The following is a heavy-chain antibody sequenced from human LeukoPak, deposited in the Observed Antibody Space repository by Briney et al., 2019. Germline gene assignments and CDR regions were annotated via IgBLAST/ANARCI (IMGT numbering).Heavy chain of an antibody. CDR1: GFTFSSYE. D-gene: IGHD4-23*01. V-gene: IGHV3-48*03. CDR3: ARESPSYGGNVFDY. J-gene: IGHJ4*02. Sequence: GGSLRLSCAASGFTFSSYEMNWVRQAPGKGLEWVSYISSSGTTIYYAHSVKGPFTISRDNAKNPLYLQMNSLRAEDTAVYYCARESPSYGGNVFDYWGQGTLVTVSS. CDR2: ISSSGTTI.